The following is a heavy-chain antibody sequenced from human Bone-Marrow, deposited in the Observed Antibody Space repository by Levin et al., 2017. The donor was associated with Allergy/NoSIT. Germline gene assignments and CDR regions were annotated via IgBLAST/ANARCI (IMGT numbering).Heavy chain of an antibody. Sequence: KPSETLSLTCTVSGGSISSSSYYWGWIRQPPGKGLEWIGSIYYSGSTYYNPSLKSRVTISVDTSKNQFSLKLSSVTAADTAVYYCARDGYSSGWVRVAFDYWGQGTLVTVSS. CDR3: ARDGYSSGWVRVAFDY. CDR2: IYYSGST. V-gene: IGHV4-39*07. CDR1: GGSISSSSYY. J-gene: IGHJ4*02. D-gene: IGHD6-19*01.